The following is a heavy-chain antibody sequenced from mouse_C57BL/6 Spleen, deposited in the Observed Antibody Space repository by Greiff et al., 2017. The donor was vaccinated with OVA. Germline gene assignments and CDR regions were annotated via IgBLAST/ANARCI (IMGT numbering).Heavy chain of an antibody. CDR2: ISSGSSTI. Sequence: EVQRVESGGGLVKPGGSLKLSCAASGFTFSDYGMHWVRQAPEKGLEWVAYISSGSSTIYYADTVKGRFTISRDNAKNTLFLQMTSLRSEDTAMYYCARNYYGSSLSYFDYWGQGTTLTVSS. V-gene: IGHV5-17*01. CDR3: ARNYYGSSLSYFDY. J-gene: IGHJ2*01. CDR1: GFTFSDYG. D-gene: IGHD1-1*01.